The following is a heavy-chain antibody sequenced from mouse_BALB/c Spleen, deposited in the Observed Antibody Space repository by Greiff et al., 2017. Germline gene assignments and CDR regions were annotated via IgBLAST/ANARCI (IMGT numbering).Heavy chain of an antibody. V-gene: IGHV5-6-5*01. J-gene: IGHJ3*01. D-gene: IGHD1-2*01. CDR3: AREARQAWFAY. CDR1: GFTFSSYA. CDR2: ISSGGST. Sequence: EVKLVESGGGLVKPGGSLKLSCAASGFTFSSYAMSWVRQTPEKRLEWVASISSGGSTYYPDSVKGRFTISRDNARNILYLQMSSLRSEDTAMYYCAREARQAWFAYWGQGTLVTVSA.